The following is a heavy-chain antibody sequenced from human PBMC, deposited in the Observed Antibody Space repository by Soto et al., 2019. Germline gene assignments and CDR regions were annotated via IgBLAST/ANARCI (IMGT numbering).Heavy chain of an antibody. D-gene: IGHD3-10*01. CDR3: ARDLNYGSGSYSSWGHYFDY. CDR1: GGTFSSYA. CDR2: IIPIFGTA. V-gene: IGHV1-69*01. J-gene: IGHJ4*02. Sequence: QVQLVQSGAEVKKPGSSVKVSCKASGGTFSSYAISWVRQAPGQGLEWMGGIIPIFGTANYAQKFQGRVTITADESTSTADMELSSLRSEDTAVYYCARDLNYGSGSYSSWGHYFDYWGQGTLVTVSS.